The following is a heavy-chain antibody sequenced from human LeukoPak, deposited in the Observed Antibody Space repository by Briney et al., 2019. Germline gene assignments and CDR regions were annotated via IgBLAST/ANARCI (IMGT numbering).Heavy chain of an antibody. Sequence: ASVKVSCKASGYTFTGYYMHWVRQAPGQGLEWMGWINPNSGGTNYAQKFQGWVTMTRDTSISTAYMELSRLRSDDTAVYYCARVRSAVAGAYDAFDIWGQGTMVTVSS. CDR3: ARVRSAVAGAYDAFDI. V-gene: IGHV1-2*04. J-gene: IGHJ3*02. CDR1: GYTFTGYY. CDR2: INPNSGGT. D-gene: IGHD6-19*01.